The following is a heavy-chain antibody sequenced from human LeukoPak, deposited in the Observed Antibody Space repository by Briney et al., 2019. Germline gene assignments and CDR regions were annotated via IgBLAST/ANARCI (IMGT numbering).Heavy chain of an antibody. D-gene: IGHD1-7*01. V-gene: IGHV3-53*04. Sequence: GGSLRLSCAASGFTVSSNYMSWVRQAPGKGLEWVSVIYSGGSTYYANSVKGRFTISRHNSKNTLYLQMNSLRAEDTAVYYCARVGTTRAFDIWGQGTMVTVSS. CDR3: ARVGTTRAFDI. CDR1: GFTVSSNY. J-gene: IGHJ3*02. CDR2: IYSGGST.